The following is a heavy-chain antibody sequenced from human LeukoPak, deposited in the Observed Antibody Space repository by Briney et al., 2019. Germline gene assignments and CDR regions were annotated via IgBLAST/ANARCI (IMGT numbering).Heavy chain of an antibody. CDR1: GFTFSRYS. CDR3: ANGAAGQYCTSPTCYR. V-gene: IGHV3-23*01. D-gene: IGHD2-2*01. CDR2: IHIGGDDT. J-gene: IGHJ4*02. Sequence: GGSLILSCVASGFTFSRYSMTWVRQPPGKRLEWVLAIHIGGDDTYYPDSVRGRFTTSSDYSKNTFLLQINSLRAEDTAVYYCANGAAGQYCTSPTCYRWGQGTLVIVSS.